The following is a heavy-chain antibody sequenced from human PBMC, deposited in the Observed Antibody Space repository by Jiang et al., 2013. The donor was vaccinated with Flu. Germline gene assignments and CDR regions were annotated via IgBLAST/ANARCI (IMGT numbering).Heavy chain of an antibody. CDR3: ARFYFGSGSPYFDS. CDR2: INYRGNT. D-gene: IGHD3-10*01. Sequence: LKPSETLSLTCAVYGGPFSGFYWHWIRQPPGKGLEWIGEINYRGNTDYSPSLKSRVTLSVDTSKNQFSLKLISVTAADTAVYYCARFYFGSGSPYFDSWGQGTLVTVSS. CDR1: GGPFSGFY. J-gene: IGHJ4*02. V-gene: IGHV4-34*01.